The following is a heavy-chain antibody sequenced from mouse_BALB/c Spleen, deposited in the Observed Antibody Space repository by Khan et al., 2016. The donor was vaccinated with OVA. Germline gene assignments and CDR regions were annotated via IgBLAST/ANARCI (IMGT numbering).Heavy chain of an antibody. CDR3: ARYYGSRFAY. D-gene: IGHD1-1*01. Sequence: VQLQESGAELVRPGSSVKISCKASGYTFSSSWMNWVKQRPGQGLEWIGQIYPGNDDTNYNGKFKGKATLTADKSSRTASMQLTSLTSADSAVYFCARYYGSRFAYWGQGTLVTVSA. CDR2: IYPGNDDT. V-gene: IGHV1-80*01. CDR1: GYTFSSSW. J-gene: IGHJ3*01.